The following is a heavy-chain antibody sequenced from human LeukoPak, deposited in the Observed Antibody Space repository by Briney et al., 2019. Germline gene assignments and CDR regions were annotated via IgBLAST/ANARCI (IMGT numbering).Heavy chain of an antibody. CDR2: IYYSGSA. CDR1: GGSISSGGYY. D-gene: IGHD4-11*01. J-gene: IGHJ6*02. CDR3: ARDGSNWSNDYYHGVDV. Sequence: SQTLSLTCTVSGGSISSGGYYWSWIRQPPGKGLEWLGYIYYSGSATYNPSLKSRVTISVDTSKNQFSLKLSSVTAADTAVYYCARDGSNWSNDYYHGVDVWGQGTTVTVSS. V-gene: IGHV4-61*08.